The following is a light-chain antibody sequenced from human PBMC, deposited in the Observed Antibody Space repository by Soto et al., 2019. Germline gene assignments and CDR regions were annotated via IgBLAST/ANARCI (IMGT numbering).Light chain of an antibody. CDR3: QQYYSYPWT. V-gene: IGKV1-8*01. J-gene: IGKJ1*01. CDR1: QGISSY. CDR2: AAS. Sequence: AILLTQSPSSLSASTEDRVTITCRASQGISSYLAWYQQKPGKAPKLLIYAASTLQSGVPSRFSGSGSGTDFTLTISCLQSEDFATYYCQQYYSYPWTFGQGTKVEIK.